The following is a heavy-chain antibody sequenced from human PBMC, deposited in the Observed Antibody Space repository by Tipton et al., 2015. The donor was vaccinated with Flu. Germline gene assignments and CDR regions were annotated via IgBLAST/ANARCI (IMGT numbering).Heavy chain of an antibody. V-gene: IGHV1-46*04. CDR1: GYTFTSYY. CDR2: INPSGGST. CDR3: ARDGYSYGIDY. J-gene: IGHJ4*02. D-gene: IGHD5-18*01. Sequence: QSGAEVKKPGASVKVSCKASGYTFTSYYMHWVRQAPGQGLEWMGIINPSGGSTSYAQKLQGRVTMTRDTSTSTVYMELSSLRSEDTAVYYCARDGYSYGIDYWGQGTLVTVSS.